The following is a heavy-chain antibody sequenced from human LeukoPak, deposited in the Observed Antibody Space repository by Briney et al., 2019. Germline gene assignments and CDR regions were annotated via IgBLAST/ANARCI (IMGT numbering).Heavy chain of an antibody. D-gene: IGHD6-19*01. CDR1: GYTFTGYY. CDR3: ARVAGAGNQIDY. V-gene: IGHV1-2*06. CDR2: INPNSGGT. J-gene: IGHJ4*02. Sequence: ASVKVSCKASGYTFTGYYMHWVRQAPGQGLEWMGRINPNSGGTNYAQKFQGRVTMTRDTSISTAYMELSRLRSDDTAVYYCARVAGAGNQIDYWGQGTLVTVSS.